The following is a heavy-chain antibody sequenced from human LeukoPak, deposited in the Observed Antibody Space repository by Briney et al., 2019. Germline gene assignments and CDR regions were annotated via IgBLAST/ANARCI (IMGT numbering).Heavy chain of an antibody. Sequence: PGGSLRLSCAASGFTFNNYAMNWVRQAPGKGLEWVSVISGSGGTTYYADSVKGRFTISRDSSKNTLYLQMNSLRAEDTAVYYCARGCSSTSCYLTAFDIWGQGTMATVSS. CDR2: ISGSGGTT. V-gene: IGHV3-23*01. D-gene: IGHD2-2*01. CDR1: GFTFNNYA. J-gene: IGHJ3*02. CDR3: ARGCSSTSCYLTAFDI.